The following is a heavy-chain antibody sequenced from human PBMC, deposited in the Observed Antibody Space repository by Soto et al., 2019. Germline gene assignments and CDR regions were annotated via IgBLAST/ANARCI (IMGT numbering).Heavy chain of an antibody. CDR2: IDPSDSDT. CDR3: ARGGASTRTFDY. D-gene: IGHD1-1*01. V-gene: IGHV5-51*01. J-gene: IGHJ4*02. Sequence: GESLKISCKGSGYNFAGYWIAWVRQLPGKGLVLMGIIDPSDSDTRYRPSFQGQVTISADKSISSAYLQWSSLRASDTAMYYCARGGASTRTFDYWGQGTPVTVSS. CDR1: GYNFAGYW.